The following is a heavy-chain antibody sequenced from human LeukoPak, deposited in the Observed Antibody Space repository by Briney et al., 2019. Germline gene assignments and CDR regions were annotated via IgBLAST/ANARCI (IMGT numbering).Heavy chain of an antibody. CDR1: GFAFSSYR. CDR3: AKSRIPGYSYGYYYYGMDV. D-gene: IGHD5-18*01. V-gene: IGHV3-7*03. Sequence: GGSLRLSCAASGFAFSSYRMSWVRQAPGKGLEWVANIKQDGSEKYYVDSVKGRFTISRDNAKNSLYLQMNSLRAEDTALYYCAKSRIPGYSYGYYYYGMDVWGQGTTVTVSS. CDR2: IKQDGSEK. J-gene: IGHJ6*02.